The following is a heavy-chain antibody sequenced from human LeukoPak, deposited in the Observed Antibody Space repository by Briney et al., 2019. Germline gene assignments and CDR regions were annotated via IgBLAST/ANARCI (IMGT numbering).Heavy chain of an antibody. CDR1: GDSISSRSYF. D-gene: IGHD3-10*01. CDR3: ARHYGP. CDR2: MYYSGST. V-gene: IGHV4-39*01. J-gene: IGHJ5*02. Sequence: PSETLSLTCTVSGDSISSRSYFWDWIRPSPGKGLEWIGSMYYSGSTYYSPSLKSRVTMSIDTAENQFSLKLTSVTAADTAVYYCARHYGPWGQGTLVTVAS.